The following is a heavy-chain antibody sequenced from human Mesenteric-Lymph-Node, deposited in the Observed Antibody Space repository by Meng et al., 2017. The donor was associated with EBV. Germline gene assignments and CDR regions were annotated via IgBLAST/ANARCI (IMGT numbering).Heavy chain of an antibody. CDR3: ARQGPSGRTFDY. Sequence: QLQLQESGPGLVKPSEXLSLTCTVSGGSISSSSYYWGWIRQPPGKGLEWIGSIYSSGSTYYNPSLKSRVTISVDTSKNQFSLNLSSVTAADTAVYYCARQGPSGRTFDYWGQGTLVTVAS. CDR2: IYSSGST. CDR1: GGSISSSSYY. V-gene: IGHV4-39*01. D-gene: IGHD1-26*01. J-gene: IGHJ4*02.